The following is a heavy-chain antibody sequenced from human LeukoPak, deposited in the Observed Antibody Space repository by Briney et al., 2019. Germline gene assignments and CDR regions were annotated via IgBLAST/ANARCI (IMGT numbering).Heavy chain of an antibody. D-gene: IGHD3-10*02. CDR2: IWYDGSNE. CDR3: AREISMFVNAFDL. CDR1: GFTFSNSG. V-gene: IGHV3-33*01. J-gene: IGHJ3*01. Sequence: SGGSLRPSCAASGFTFSNSGMHWVRQAPGKGLEWVAVIWYDGSNEYYADAVKGRFIISRDNSKNTVHLQMNSLRVEDTSVYYCAREISMFVNAFDLWGQGTLVAVSS.